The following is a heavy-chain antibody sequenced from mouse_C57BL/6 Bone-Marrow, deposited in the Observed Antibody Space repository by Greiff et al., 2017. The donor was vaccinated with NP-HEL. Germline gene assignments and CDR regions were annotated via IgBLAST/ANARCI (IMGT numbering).Heavy chain of an antibody. D-gene: IGHD1-1*01. Sequence: QVQLQQPGAELARPGASVKLSCKASGYTFTSYGISWVKQRTGQGLEWIGEIYPRSGNTYYNEKFKGKATLTADKSSSTAYMELRSLTSEDSAVYFCARRGYYGSSSVLPMDYWGQGTSVTVSS. J-gene: IGHJ4*01. V-gene: IGHV1-81*01. CDR2: IYPRSGNT. CDR1: GYTFTSYG. CDR3: ARRGYYGSSSVLPMDY.